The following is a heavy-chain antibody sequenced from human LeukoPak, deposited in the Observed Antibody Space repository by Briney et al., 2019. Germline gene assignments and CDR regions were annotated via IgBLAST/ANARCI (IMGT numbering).Heavy chain of an antibody. Sequence: GGSLRLSCAASGFTFSRYSMNWVRQAPGKGPQWVSYISSSSSAIYYADSVRGRFTISRDNAKNSLYLQMSSLRVEDTAVYYCARGPAGDPFDHWGLGTLVTVSS. V-gene: IGHV3-48*04. D-gene: IGHD3-16*01. CDR1: GFTFSRYS. CDR3: ARGPAGDPFDH. CDR2: ISSSSSAI. J-gene: IGHJ4*02.